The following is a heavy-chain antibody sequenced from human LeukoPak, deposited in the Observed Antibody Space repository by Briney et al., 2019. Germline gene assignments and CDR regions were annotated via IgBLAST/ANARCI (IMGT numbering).Heavy chain of an antibody. CDR2: ISAYNGNT. D-gene: IGHD6-13*01. CDR3: ARVPQRGQQLDY. J-gene: IGHJ4*02. Sequence: ASVKLSCKASGYTFTSYGISWVRQAPRQGLEWMGWISAYNGNTNYAQKLQGRVTMTTDTSTSTAYMELRSLRSDDTAVYYCARVPQRGQQLDYWGQGTLVTVSS. CDR1: GYTFTSYG. V-gene: IGHV1-18*01.